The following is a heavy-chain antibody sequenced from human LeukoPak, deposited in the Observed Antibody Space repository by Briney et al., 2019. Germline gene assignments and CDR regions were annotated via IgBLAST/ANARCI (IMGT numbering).Heavy chain of an antibody. V-gene: IGHV4-59*01. J-gene: IGHJ6*03. CDR2: MYYSGST. CDR3: ARERGYCSSTSCYNYYYYMDV. CDR1: GGSISSYY. Sequence: PSETLSLTCTVSGGSISSYYWSWIRQPPGKGLEWIGYMYYSGSTNYNPSLKSRVTISVDTSKNQFSLKLSSVTAADTAVYYCARERGYCSSTSCYNYYYYMDVWGKGTTVTVSS. D-gene: IGHD2-2*02.